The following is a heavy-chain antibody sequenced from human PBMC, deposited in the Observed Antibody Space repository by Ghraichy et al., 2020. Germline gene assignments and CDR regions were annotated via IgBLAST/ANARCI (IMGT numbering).Heavy chain of an antibody. V-gene: IGHV3-23*01. Sequence: GVLNISCAASGFTFSTYSMAWVRQAPEKGLEWVSSRVGVGGGTFYADSVRGRFTISRDNSRDRLFLQMNSLRAEDTAVYYCARRGNYRGGAFDIWGRGTVVVVSS. D-gene: IGHD5-24*01. J-gene: IGHJ3*02. CDR3: ARRGNYRGGAFDI. CDR2: RVGVGGGT. CDR1: GFTFSTYS.